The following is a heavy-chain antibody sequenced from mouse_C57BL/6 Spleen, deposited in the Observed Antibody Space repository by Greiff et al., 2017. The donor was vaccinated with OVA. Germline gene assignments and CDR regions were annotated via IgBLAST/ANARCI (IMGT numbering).Heavy chain of an antibody. CDR2: IYPRSGNT. CDR1: GYTFTSYG. Sequence: VKLQESGAELARPGASVKLSCKASGYTFTSYGISWVKQRTGQGLEWIGEIYPRSGNTYYNEKFKGKATLTADKSSSTAYMELRSLTSEDSAVYFCARDYYGSSHYFDYWGQGTTLTVSS. V-gene: IGHV1-81*01. D-gene: IGHD1-1*01. CDR3: ARDYYGSSHYFDY. J-gene: IGHJ2*01.